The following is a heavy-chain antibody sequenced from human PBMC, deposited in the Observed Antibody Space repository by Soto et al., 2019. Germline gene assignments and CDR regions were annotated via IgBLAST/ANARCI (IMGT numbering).Heavy chain of an antibody. V-gene: IGHV4-34*01. J-gene: IGHJ6*03. Sequence: QVQLQQWGAGLLKPSETLSLTCAVYGGSFSGYYWSWIRQPPGKGLEWIGEINHSGSTNYNPSLKSRVTISVDTSKNQFSLKLSSVTAADTAVYYCARRAVGYYYYYLDVWGKGTTVTVSS. CDR1: GGSFSGYY. CDR2: INHSGST. D-gene: IGHD3-10*01. CDR3: ARRAVGYYYYYLDV.